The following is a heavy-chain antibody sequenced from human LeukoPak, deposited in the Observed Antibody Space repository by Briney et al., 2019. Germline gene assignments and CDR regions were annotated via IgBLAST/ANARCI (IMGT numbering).Heavy chain of an antibody. Sequence: GGSLRLSCAASGFTFSNYAMSWVRQAPGKGLEWVSGIGGSGVSTYYAESVKGRFTISRDDSKNTLYLQMNSLTPEDTGVYYCARPPVDASDYWGQGTLVTVS. J-gene: IGHJ4*02. V-gene: IGHV3-23*01. CDR1: GFTFSNYA. CDR2: IGGSGVST. CDR3: ARPPVDASDY. D-gene: IGHD5-12*01.